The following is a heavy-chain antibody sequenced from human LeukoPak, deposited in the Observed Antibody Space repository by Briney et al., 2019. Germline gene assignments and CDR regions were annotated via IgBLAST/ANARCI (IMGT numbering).Heavy chain of an antibody. D-gene: IGHD1-7*01. Sequence: PGGSLRLSCAASGFTFSSYEMNWVRQAPGKGLEWVSYISSSGSTIYYADSVKGRFTISRDNAKNSLYLQMNSLRAEDTAVYYCARSGLELPWFDPWGQGTLVTVSS. V-gene: IGHV3-48*03. CDR2: ISSSGSTI. J-gene: IGHJ5*02. CDR3: ARSGLELPWFDP. CDR1: GFTFSSYE.